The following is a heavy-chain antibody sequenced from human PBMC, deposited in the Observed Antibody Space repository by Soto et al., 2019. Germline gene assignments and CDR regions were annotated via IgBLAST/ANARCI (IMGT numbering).Heavy chain of an antibody. CDR2: IIPIFGTA. CDR1: GGTFSSYA. Sequence: QVQLVQSGAEVKKPGSSVKVSCKASGGTFSSYAISWVRQAPGQGLEWMGGIIPIFGTANYAQKFQGRVTITADESTSTAYMELSSLRSEDTAVYYCARGRSVEMATHYYYYGVDVWGQGTTVTVSS. D-gene: IGHD5-12*01. CDR3: ARGRSVEMATHYYYYGVDV. V-gene: IGHV1-69*01. J-gene: IGHJ6*02.